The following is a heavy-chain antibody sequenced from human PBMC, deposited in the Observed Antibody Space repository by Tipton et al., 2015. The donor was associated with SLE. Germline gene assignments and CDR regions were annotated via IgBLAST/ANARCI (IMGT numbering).Heavy chain of an antibody. D-gene: IGHD6-19*01. CDR1: GGSISSSIPY. CDR2: IYHTGTT. V-gene: IGHV4-39*01. J-gene: IGHJ4*02. Sequence: TLSLTCTVSGGSISSSIPYWGWFRQPPGKGLEWIGNIYHTGTTHYNPSLKSRVTMSVDTSRNQFSLKLSSVTAADTAVYYCARGPFQRWPPGAYWGQGTLVTVSS. CDR3: ARGPFQRWPPGAY.